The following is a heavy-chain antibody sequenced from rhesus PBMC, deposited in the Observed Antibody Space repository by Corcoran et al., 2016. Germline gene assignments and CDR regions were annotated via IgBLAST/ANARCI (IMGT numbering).Heavy chain of an antibody. CDR3: ARTPWSTDY. V-gene: IGHV4-173*01. CDR1: GGSISNNW. Sequence: QLQLQESGPGLVKPSETLSLSCAVSGGSISNNWWTWIRQPPGKGLEWIGRGYGSGGTNTSHPSRKSRGTIATDTSKSQFSRKLSSATAADTAVYYCARTPWSTDYWGQGVLVTVSS. CDR2: GYGSGGTN. D-gene: IGHD6-13*01. J-gene: IGHJ4*01.